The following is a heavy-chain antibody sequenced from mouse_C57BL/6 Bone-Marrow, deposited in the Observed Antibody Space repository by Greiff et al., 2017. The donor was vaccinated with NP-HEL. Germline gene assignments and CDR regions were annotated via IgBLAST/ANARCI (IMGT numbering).Heavy chain of an antibody. D-gene: IGHD1-1*01. V-gene: IGHV1-62-2*01. CDR1: GYTFTEYT. CDR3: ARHNITTVVATNPWFAY. J-gene: IGHJ3*01. CDR2: FYPGSGSI. Sequence: VQLVESGAELVKPGASVKLSCKASGYTFTEYTIHWVKQRSGQGLEWIGWFYPGSGSIKYNEKFKDKATLTADKSSSTVYMELSRLTSEDSAVYFCARHNITTVVATNPWFAYWGQGTLVTVSA.